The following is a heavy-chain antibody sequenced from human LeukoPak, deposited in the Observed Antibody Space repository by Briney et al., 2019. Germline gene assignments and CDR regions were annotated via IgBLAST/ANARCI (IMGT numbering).Heavy chain of an antibody. CDR1: GYTFTSYW. Sequence: GESLKISCKGSGYTFTSYWIGWVRQLPGKGLEWMGIIYPGDSDTSYSPSFQGQVTISADKSISTAYLQWSSLKASDTAMYYYARQGPIAAAGTACFDYWGQGTLVTVSS. D-gene: IGHD6-13*01. CDR2: IYPGDSDT. V-gene: IGHV5-51*01. CDR3: ARQGPIAAAGTACFDY. J-gene: IGHJ4*02.